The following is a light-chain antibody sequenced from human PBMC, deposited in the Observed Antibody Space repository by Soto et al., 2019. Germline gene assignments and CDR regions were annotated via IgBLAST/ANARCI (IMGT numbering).Light chain of an antibody. Sequence: QSALTQPASVSGSPGRSITISCTGTSHDIGNGYDSVSWYQRHPGKAPKLIIYDVVNRPSGVSSRFSGSKSGNTASLTISGLQAEDEADYYCCSYTTNIAPYVFGTGTKVTVL. J-gene: IGLJ1*01. V-gene: IGLV2-14*03. CDR3: CSYTTNIAPYV. CDR2: DVV. CDR1: SHDIGNGYDS.